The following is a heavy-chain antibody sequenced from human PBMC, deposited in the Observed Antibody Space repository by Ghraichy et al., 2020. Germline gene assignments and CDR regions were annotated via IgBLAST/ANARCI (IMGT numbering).Heavy chain of an antibody. CDR1: GFTFGDYA. Sequence: LNISCAASGFTFGDYAVSWFRQAPGKGLEWAGFIRSKIYGGAAEYAASVKGRFIISRDDSKSIAYLEVNSLKIEDTAVYYCSRGPTSIAVADHWGQGTLVTVSS. CDR2: IRSKIYGGAA. D-gene: IGHD6-19*01. J-gene: IGHJ4*02. CDR3: SRGPTSIAVADH. V-gene: IGHV3-49*03.